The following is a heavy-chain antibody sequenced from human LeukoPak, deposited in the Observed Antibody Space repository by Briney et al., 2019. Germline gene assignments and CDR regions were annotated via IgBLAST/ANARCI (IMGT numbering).Heavy chain of an antibody. CDR1: GFTFSSYS. D-gene: IGHD6-6*01. CDR2: ISSSSTSI. V-gene: IGHV3-21*01. Sequence: GGSLRLSCAASGFTFSSYSMNWVRQAPGKGLEWVSSISSSSTSIYYADSVKGRFTISRDNARNSLYLQMSSLRVDDTAVYYCARGRREQLGPSGVYYYYMDVWGKGTTVTVSS. CDR3: ARGRREQLGPSGVYYYYMDV. J-gene: IGHJ6*03.